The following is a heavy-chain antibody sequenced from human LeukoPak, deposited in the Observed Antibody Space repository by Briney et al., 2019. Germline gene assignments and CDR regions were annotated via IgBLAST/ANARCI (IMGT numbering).Heavy chain of an antibody. D-gene: IGHD3-16*01. CDR1: GFTFSSYG. CDR3: AKSPEPTYYFDY. Sequence: PGGSLRLSCAASGFTFSSYGMHWVRQAPGKGLEWVAVISYDGSNKYYADSVKGRFTISRDNSKNTLYLQMNSLRAEDTAVYYCAKSPEPTYYFDYWGQGTLVTVSS. V-gene: IGHV3-30*18. J-gene: IGHJ4*02. CDR2: ISYDGSNK.